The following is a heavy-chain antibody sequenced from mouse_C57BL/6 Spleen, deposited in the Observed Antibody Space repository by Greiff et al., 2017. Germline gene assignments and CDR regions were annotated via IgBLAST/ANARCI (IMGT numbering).Heavy chain of an antibody. CDR2: IDPSDSET. CDR1: GYTFTSYW. V-gene: IGHV1-52*01. Sequence: QVQLQQPGAELVRPGSSVKLSCKASGYTFTSYWMHWVKQRPIQGLEWIGNIDPSDSETHYNQKFKDKATLTVDKSSSTAYMQLSSLTSDDSAVYYCAWNYDYDVTDYYAMDYWGQGTSVTVSS. CDR3: AWNYDYDVTDYYAMDY. D-gene: IGHD2-4*01. J-gene: IGHJ4*01.